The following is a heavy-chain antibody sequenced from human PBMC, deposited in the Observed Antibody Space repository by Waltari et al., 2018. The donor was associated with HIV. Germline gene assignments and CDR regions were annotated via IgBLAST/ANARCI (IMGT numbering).Heavy chain of an antibody. CDR1: GYTFITDY. V-gene: IGHV1-46*01. CDR3: ARDPPPYIRDPAFSRNWSHP. D-gene: IGHD2-2*01. Sequence: QVQLVQSGAEVKKPGASVRVSCKASGYTFITDYMHWVRQAPGQGLEWMGIINPSDGSTFSAQKSRDRSTMTGNTSTTTVYVEWSSLRSEDTAVYYCARDPPPYIRDPAFSRNWSHPWGQETLATVSS. CDR2: INPSDGST. J-gene: IGHJ5*02.